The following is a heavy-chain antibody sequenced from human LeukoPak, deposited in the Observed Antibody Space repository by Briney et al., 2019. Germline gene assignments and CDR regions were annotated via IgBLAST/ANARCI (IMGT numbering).Heavy chain of an antibody. CDR1: GYTFISYY. V-gene: IGHV1-46*01. D-gene: IGHD3-10*01. Sequence: ASVKVSCKASGYTFISYYMHWVRQAPGQGLEWMGIINPSSGSTTYAQKFQGRVTMTTDTSTSTAYMELRSLRSDDTAVYYCARYGSGNYYNFLSDEGWPDPWGQGTLVTVSS. CDR3: ARYGSGNYYNFLSDEGWPDP. CDR2: INPSSGST. J-gene: IGHJ5*02.